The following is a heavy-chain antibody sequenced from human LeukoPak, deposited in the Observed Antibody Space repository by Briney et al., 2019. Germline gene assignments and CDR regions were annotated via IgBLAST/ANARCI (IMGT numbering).Heavy chain of an antibody. CDR1: GGTFSSYA. CDR3: ARFIVVVPAAIGYAFDI. D-gene: IGHD2-2*01. V-gene: IGHV1-69*13. CDR2: LIPIFGTA. J-gene: IGHJ3*02. Sequence: ASAKVSCKASGGTFSSYAISWVRQAPGQGLEWMGGLIPIFGTANYAQKFQGRVTITADESTSTAYMELSSLRSEDTAVYYCARFIVVVPAAIGYAFDIWGQGTMVTVSS.